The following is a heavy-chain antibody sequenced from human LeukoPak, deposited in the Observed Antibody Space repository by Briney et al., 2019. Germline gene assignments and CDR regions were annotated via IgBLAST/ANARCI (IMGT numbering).Heavy chain of an antibody. V-gene: IGHV3-23*01. CDR1: GFTFGSYW. CDR3: AKVSIAVAGSTPFFDY. D-gene: IGHD6-19*01. Sequence: GGSLRLSCVASGFTFGSYWMSWVRQAPGKGLEWVSAISGSGGSTYYADSVKGRFTISRDNSKNTLYLQMNSLRAEDTAVYYCAKVSIAVAGSTPFFDYWGQGTLVTVSS. J-gene: IGHJ4*02. CDR2: ISGSGGST.